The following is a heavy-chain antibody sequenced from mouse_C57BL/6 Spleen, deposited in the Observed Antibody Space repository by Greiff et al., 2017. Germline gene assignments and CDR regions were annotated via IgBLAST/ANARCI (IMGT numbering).Heavy chain of an antibody. D-gene: IGHD1-1*01. J-gene: IGHJ4*01. CDR2: ISSGISTI. Sequence: EVMLVESGGGLVKPGGSLKLSCAASGFSFSDYGMHWVRQAPEKGLEWVAYISSGISTIYYADTVKGRFTISRDNAKNNLFLQMTSLRSEDTAVYDCARRDYYGSYYAMDYWGQGTSVTVSS. V-gene: IGHV5-17*01. CDR1: GFSFSDYG. CDR3: ARRDYYGSYYAMDY.